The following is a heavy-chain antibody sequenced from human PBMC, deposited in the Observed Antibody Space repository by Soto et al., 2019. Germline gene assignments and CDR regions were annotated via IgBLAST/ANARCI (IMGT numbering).Heavy chain of an antibody. D-gene: IGHD6-13*01. J-gene: IGHJ4*02. CDR2: IFYSGST. CDR1: GGXXXXGXXX. V-gene: IGHV4-31*03. CDR3: ARGYRQSGYSSSWVFDY. Sequence: QVQLQESGPGLVKPSQTLSLICTVSGGXXXXGXXXXXXXXXXXXXXXXXIGYIFYSGSTYYNPYLRSRVTISADTSENQFSLNLSSVTAADTAVYFCARGYRQSGYSSSWVFDYWGQGTLVNVSS.